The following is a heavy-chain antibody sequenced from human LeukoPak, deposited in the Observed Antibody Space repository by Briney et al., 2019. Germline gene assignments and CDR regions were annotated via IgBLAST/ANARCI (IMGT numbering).Heavy chain of an antibody. CDR1: GGSFSGYY. CDR3: ARGRRAAGTTIRWFDP. Sequence: SETLSLTCAVYGGSFSGYYWSWIRQPPGKGLEWIGEINHSGSTNYNPSLKSRVTISVDTSKNQFSLKLSSVTAADTAVYYCARGRRAAGTTIRWFDPWGQGTLVTVSS. V-gene: IGHV4-34*01. J-gene: IGHJ5*02. CDR2: INHSGST. D-gene: IGHD6-13*01.